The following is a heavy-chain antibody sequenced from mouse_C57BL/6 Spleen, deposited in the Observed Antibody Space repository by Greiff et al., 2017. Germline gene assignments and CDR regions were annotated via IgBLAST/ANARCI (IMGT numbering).Heavy chain of an antibody. V-gene: IGHV1-7*01. CDR2: INPSSGYT. CDR3: AREYDYDGAWFAY. D-gene: IGHD2-4*01. J-gene: IGHJ3*01. Sequence: VQLVESGAELAKPGASVKLSCKASGYTFTSYWMHWVKQRPGQGLEWIGYINPSSGYTKYNQKFKDKATLTADKSSSTAYMQLSSLTYEDSAVYYCAREYDYDGAWFAYWGQGTLVTVSA. CDR1: GYTFTSYW.